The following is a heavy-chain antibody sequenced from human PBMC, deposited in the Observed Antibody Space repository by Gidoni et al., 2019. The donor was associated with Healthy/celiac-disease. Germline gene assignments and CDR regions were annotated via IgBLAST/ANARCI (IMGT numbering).Heavy chain of an antibody. V-gene: IGHV4-61*02. J-gene: IGHJ3*02. D-gene: IGHD3-22*01. CDR3: ARFPQDYYDSSGGPPPDAFDI. CDR1: GCSISSGSYY. CDR2: IYTSGST. Sequence: QVQLQESGPGLVKPSQTLSLTCTVSGCSISSGSYYWRWIRQPAGKGLEWIGRIYTSGSTNYNPSLKSRVTISVDTSKNQFSLKLSSVTAADTAVYYCARFPQDYYDSSGGPPPDAFDIWGQGTMVTVSS.